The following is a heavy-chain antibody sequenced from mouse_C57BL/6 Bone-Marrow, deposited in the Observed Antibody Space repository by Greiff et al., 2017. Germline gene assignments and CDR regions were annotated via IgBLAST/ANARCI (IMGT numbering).Heavy chain of an antibody. V-gene: IGHV1-82*01. Sequence: QVQLKQSGPELVKPGASVKISCKASGYAFSSSWMNWVKQRPGKGLEWIGRIYPGDGDTNYNGKFKGKATLTADKSSSTAYMQLSSLTSEDSAVYFCARWEVVDGYDGDFDVWGTGTTVTVSS. CDR3: ARWEVVDGYDGDFDV. CDR1: GYAFSSSW. D-gene: IGHD2-2*01. CDR2: IYPGDGDT. J-gene: IGHJ1*03.